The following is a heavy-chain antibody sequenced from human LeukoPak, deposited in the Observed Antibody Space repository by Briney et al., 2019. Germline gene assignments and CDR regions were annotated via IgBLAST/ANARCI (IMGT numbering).Heavy chain of an antibody. CDR3: ARESYDILTGYSPYYFDY. J-gene: IGHJ4*02. CDR2: IKQDGSEK. Sequence: RGSLRLSCAASGFTFSSYWMIWVRQAPGKGLEWVANIKQDGSEKYYVDSVKGRFTISRDNAKNSLYLQMNSLRAEDTAVYYCARESYDILTGYSPYYFDYWGQGTLVTVSS. V-gene: IGHV3-7*03. CDR1: GFTFSSYW. D-gene: IGHD3-9*01.